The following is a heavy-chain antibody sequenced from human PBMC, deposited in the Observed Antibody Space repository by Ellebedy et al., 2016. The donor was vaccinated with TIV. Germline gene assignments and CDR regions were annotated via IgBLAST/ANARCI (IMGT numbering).Heavy chain of an antibody. J-gene: IGHJ4*02. CDR1: GYTFTSYG. D-gene: IGHD4-17*01. V-gene: IGHV1-18*04. CDR2: ISAYNGNA. Sequence: AASVKVSCKASGYTFTSYGISWVRQAPGQGLEWMGWISAYNGNANYAQKLQGRVTMTTDTSTSTAYMELSSLRSEDTAVYYCARVNDYGDPRPLYFDYWGQGTLVTVSS. CDR3: ARVNDYGDPRPLYFDY.